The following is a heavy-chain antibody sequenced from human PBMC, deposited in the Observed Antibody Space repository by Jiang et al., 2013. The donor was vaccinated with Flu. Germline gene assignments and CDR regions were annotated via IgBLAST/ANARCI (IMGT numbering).Heavy chain of an antibody. V-gene: IGHV5-51*01. CDR3: ARQYYYDSSGYYAFDI. D-gene: IGHD3-22*01. J-gene: IGHJ3*02. CDR2: IYPGDSDT. CDR1: GYSFTSYW. Sequence: SLKISCKGSGYSFTSYWIGWVRQMPGKGLEWMGIIYPGDSDTRYSPSFQGQVTISADKSISTAYLQWSSLKASDTAMYYCARQYYYDSSGYYAFDIWGQGTMVTVSS.